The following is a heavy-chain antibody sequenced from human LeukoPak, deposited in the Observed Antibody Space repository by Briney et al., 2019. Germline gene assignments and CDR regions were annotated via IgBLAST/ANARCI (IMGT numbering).Heavy chain of an antibody. V-gene: IGHV4-61*02. D-gene: IGHD5-24*01. CDR3: AGGVGDGYNPR. CDR1: GGSISSGSYY. J-gene: IGHJ4*02. Sequence: PSQTLSRTCTVSGGSISSGSYYWSWIRQPAGKGREWFGRIYTSGSTNYNPSLKSRVTISVDTSKHQFSLKLSSVTAADTAVYYCAGGVGDGYNPRWGQGTLVTVSS. CDR2: IYTSGST.